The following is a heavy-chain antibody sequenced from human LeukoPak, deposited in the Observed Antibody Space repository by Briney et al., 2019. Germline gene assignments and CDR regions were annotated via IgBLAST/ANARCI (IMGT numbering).Heavy chain of an antibody. V-gene: IGHV1-8*03. CDR1: GYTFPSHD. CDR2: MNPNSGNT. D-gene: IGHD6-13*01. Sequence: GASVKVSCKASGYTFPSHDIKWVRQATGQGLEWMGWMNPNSGNTGYAQKFQGRVTITRNTSINTAYMELSSLRSEDTAVYYCARLHSSSWYLYYFDYWGQGTLVTVSS. J-gene: IGHJ4*02. CDR3: ARLHSSSWYLYYFDY.